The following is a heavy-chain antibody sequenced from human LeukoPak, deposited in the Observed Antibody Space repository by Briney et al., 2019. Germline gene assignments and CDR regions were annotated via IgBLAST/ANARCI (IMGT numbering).Heavy chain of an antibody. CDR3: ARVDRYCSSTSCSTFYFDY. V-gene: IGHV3-11*05. Sequence: GGSLRLSCAASGFTFSDYYMSWIRQAPGKGLEWVSYISSFDSYTNYADSVKGRFTISRDNAKNSLYLQMNSLRAEDTAVYYCARVDRYCSSTSCSTFYFDYWGQGTLVTVSS. D-gene: IGHD2-2*01. CDR2: ISSFDSYT. CDR1: GFTFSDYY. J-gene: IGHJ4*02.